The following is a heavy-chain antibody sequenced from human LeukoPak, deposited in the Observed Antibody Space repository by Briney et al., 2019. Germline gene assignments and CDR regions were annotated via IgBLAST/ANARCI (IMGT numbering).Heavy chain of an antibody. CDR2: ISAYNGNT. Sequence: ASVKVSCKASGYTFTSYGISWVRQAPGQGLEWMGWISAYNGNTNYAQKLQGRVTMTTDTSTSTAYMELRSLRSDDTDVYYCARDLGYSSGWYVLYYYYMDVWGKGTTVTISS. V-gene: IGHV1-18*01. CDR1: GYTFTSYG. J-gene: IGHJ6*03. CDR3: ARDLGYSSGWYVLYYYYMDV. D-gene: IGHD6-19*01.